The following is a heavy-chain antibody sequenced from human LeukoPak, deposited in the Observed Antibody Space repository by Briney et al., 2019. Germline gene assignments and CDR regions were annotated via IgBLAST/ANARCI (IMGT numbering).Heavy chain of an antibody. CDR1: GFTFSTSW. V-gene: IGHV3-7*03. CDR2: IKYDGSER. J-gene: IGHJ4*02. Sequence: GGSLRLSCAASGFTFSTSWMTWVRQAPGKGLEWVANIKYDGSERYYVDSVEGRFSISRDNGKNSLYLQMISLRADDTAVYYCATHGGRSFGYWGQGTLVTVSS. D-gene: IGHD6-19*01. CDR3: ATHGGRSFGY.